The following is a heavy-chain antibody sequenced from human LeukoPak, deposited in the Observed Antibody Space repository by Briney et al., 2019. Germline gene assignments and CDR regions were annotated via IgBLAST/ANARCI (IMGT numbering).Heavy chain of an antibody. V-gene: IGHV4-4*07. Sequence: SETLSLTCTVSGGSINNYYWSWIRQSAGEGLEWIGRIYTRGSTNYNPSLKSRVTMSVDTSKNQFSLKLSSVTAADTAVYYCARGRYCSADICSGGDAFDIWGQGTMVSVSS. CDR3: ARGRYCSADICSGGDAFDI. D-gene: IGHD2-15*01. CDR1: GGSINNYY. J-gene: IGHJ3*02. CDR2: IYTRGST.